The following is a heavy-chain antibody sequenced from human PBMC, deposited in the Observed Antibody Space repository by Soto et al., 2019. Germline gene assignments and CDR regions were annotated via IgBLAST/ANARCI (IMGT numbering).Heavy chain of an antibody. Sequence: QVQLVQSGAEVKKPGASVKVSCKASGYTFTSYYMHWVRQAPGQGLEWMGIINPSGGSTSYAQKFQGRVNMTRDTAASTVHMELSSLRSEDTAVYYCARRSCSSKTYGMDVWGQGPTVTVS. J-gene: IGHJ6*02. D-gene: IGHD6-13*01. CDR3: ARRSCSSKTYGMDV. V-gene: IGHV1-46*01. CDR1: GYTFTSYY. CDR2: INPSGGST.